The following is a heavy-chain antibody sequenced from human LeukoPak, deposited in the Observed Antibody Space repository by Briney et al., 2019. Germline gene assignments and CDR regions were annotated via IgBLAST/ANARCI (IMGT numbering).Heavy chain of an antibody. CDR2: FTRNDETT. Sequence: GGSLRLSCAASGFTFSSYAMSWVRQAPGKGLEWVSGFTRNDETTSYADSVKGRFTIPRDNAKNSLYLQMNSLRAEDTAVYYCAGGPITGTTVDYWGQGTLVTVSS. CDR3: AGGPITGTTVDY. D-gene: IGHD1-20*01. V-gene: IGHV3-23*01. J-gene: IGHJ4*02. CDR1: GFTFSSYA.